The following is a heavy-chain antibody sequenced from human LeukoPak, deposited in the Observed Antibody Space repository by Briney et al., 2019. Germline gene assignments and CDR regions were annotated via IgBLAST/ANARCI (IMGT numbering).Heavy chain of an antibody. CDR2: INPNSGGT. J-gene: IGHJ4*02. Sequence: GASVKVSCKASGYTFTDYYMHWVRQAPGQGLEWMGWINPNSGGTNYAQRFQGRVTMTRDTSISTAYMELSRLRSDDTAVYYRARAGSYNFWSGPDYWGQGTLVTVSS. V-gene: IGHV1-2*02. D-gene: IGHD3-3*01. CDR1: GYTFTDYY. CDR3: ARAGSYNFWSGPDY.